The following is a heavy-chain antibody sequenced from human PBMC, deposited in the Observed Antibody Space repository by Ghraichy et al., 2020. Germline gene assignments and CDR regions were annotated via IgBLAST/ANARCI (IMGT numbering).Heavy chain of an antibody. CDR3: ARDDDGDLDY. CDR1: GFTFSSYW. Sequence: LSLTCAASGFTFSSYWMAWVRQAPGKGPEWVANIKQDGIEKHYVDSVRGRFTISRDNAKNSLYLQMNSLRAEDTALYYCARDDDGDLDYWGQGTLVTVSS. V-gene: IGHV3-7*03. D-gene: IGHD4-17*01. CDR2: IKQDGIEK. J-gene: IGHJ4*02.